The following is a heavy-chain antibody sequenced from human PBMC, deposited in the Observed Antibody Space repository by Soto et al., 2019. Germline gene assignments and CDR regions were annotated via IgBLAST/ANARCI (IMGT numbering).Heavy chain of an antibody. Sequence: QVQLVQSGAEVKKPGASVKVSCKASGYTFTSYAMHWVRQAPGQRLEWMGWINAGNGNTKYSQKFQGRVTITRDTSASTAYMELSSLRSEDTAVYYCASSYSNYALIDYYYYGMDVWGQGTTFTVSS. CDR1: GYTFTSYA. D-gene: IGHD4-4*01. V-gene: IGHV1-3*01. J-gene: IGHJ6*02. CDR2: INAGNGNT. CDR3: ASSYSNYALIDYYYYGMDV.